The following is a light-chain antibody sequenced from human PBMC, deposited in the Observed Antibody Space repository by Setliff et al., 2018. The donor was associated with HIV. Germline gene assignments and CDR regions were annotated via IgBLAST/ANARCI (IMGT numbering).Light chain of an antibody. V-gene: IGLV1-44*01. J-gene: IGLJ1*01. CDR2: SNN. Sequence: QSVLTQPPSASGTPGQRVTISCSGSSSNVGSNTVNWYQQFPGTASKLLIYSNNQRPSGVPDRFSGSKSGTSASLAISGLQSEDEADYNCAAWDDSLNAYVFGSGTKVTVL. CDR3: AAWDDSLNAYV. CDR1: SSNVGSNT.